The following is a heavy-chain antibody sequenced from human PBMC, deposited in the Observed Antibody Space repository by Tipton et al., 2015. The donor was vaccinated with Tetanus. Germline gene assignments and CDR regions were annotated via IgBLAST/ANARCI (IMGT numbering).Heavy chain of an antibody. J-gene: IGHJ4*02. V-gene: IGHV4-4*07. CDR3: ARDRYTSSSYDEDF. CDR1: GGSINSYY. CDR2: IYTSGST. D-gene: IGHD6-6*01. Sequence: TLSLTCTVSGGSINSYYWSWIRQPAGKGLEWIGRIYTSGSTNYNPSLKSRVTMSVDTSKNQFSLKLTSVTAADTAVYYCARDRYTSSSYDEDFWGQGTLVTVSS.